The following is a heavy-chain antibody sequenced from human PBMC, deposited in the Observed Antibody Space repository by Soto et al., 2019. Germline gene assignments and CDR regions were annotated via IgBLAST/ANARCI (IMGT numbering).Heavy chain of an antibody. Sequence: GGSLRLSCTASGLNFSSYAMHWVRQAPGKGLDWVAVIWRDGSQKLYGDSVRGRFDISRDNSKNQFSLKLSSVTAADTAVYYCARDLRDYTVTSYYYYGMDVWGQGTTVTVSS. CDR3: ARDLRDYTVTSYYYYGMDV. V-gene: IGHV3-33*01. J-gene: IGHJ6*02. CDR1: GLNFSSYA. CDR2: IWRDGSQK. D-gene: IGHD4-17*01.